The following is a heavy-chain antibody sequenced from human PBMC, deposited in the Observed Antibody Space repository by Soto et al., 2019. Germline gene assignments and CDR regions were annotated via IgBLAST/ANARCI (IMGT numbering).Heavy chain of an antibody. CDR2: IVPIYRTA. J-gene: IGHJ4*02. V-gene: IGHV1-69*13. Sequence: SVKVSCKASGGTFSSYRFNWVRQARGQGLEWLGGIVPIYRTADYAQKFQGRVTITADESTRTVYMALSSLKSQDTALYYCATDSGAKLRSSWGQGTLVTVSS. CDR3: ATDSGAKLRSS. CDR1: GGTFSSYR. D-gene: IGHD6-19*01.